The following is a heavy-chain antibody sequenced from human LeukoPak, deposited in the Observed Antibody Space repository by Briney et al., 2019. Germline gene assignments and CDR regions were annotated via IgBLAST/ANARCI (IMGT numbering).Heavy chain of an antibody. CDR3: ANWGRRDWDAFDL. CDR1: GFMFRNYA. CDR2: ISSSGDTI. Sequence: PGGSLRLSCTASGFMFRNYAMNWVRQAPGKGLEWVSAISSSGDTIRYLDSVKGRFTISRENSKNTMYLQMNSLRAEDTALYYCANWGRRDWDAFDLWGQGTMVTVS. J-gene: IGHJ3*01. D-gene: IGHD3-16*01. V-gene: IGHV3-23*01.